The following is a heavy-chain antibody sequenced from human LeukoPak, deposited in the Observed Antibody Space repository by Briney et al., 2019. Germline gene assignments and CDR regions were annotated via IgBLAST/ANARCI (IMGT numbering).Heavy chain of an antibody. CDR2: ISYDGSNK. CDR1: GFSFSSYA. CDR3: ARSPRYCSSTSCYDSAELYYYMEV. J-gene: IGHJ6*03. D-gene: IGHD2-2*01. Sequence: GRSLRLSCAASGFSFSSYAMHWVRQAPGKGLEWVAVISYDGSNKYYADSVKGRFTISRDNSKNTLYLQMNSLRAEDTAVYYCARSPRYCSSTSCYDSAELYYYMEVWGKGTTVTVSS. V-gene: IGHV3-30*04.